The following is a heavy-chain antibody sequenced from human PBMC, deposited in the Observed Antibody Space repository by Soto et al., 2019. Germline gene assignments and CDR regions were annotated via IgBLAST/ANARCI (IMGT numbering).Heavy chain of an antibody. V-gene: IGHV4-31*03. CDR3: ARADCSGGSCYNFDY. Sequence: QVQLQESGPGLVKPSQTLSLTCTVSGGSISSGGYYWSWIRQHPGKGLEWIGYIYYSGSTYYNPSLKSRVTISVDTSKNQSSLKLSSVTAADTAVYYCARADCSGGSCYNFDYWRQGTLVTVSS. D-gene: IGHD2-15*01. CDR1: GGSISSGGYY. CDR2: IYYSGST. J-gene: IGHJ4*02.